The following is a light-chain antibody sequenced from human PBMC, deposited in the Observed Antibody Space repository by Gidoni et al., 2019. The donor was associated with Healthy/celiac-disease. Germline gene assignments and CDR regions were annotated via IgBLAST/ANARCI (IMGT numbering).Light chain of an antibody. J-gene: IGKJ1*01. CDR2: GAS. CDR1: QSVSSSY. Sequence: ESLLTHSPGTLSLSPGERATPSCRASQSVSSSYLAWYQQKPGKAPRLLIYGASSRATGIPDRFSGSGSGTDFTLTISRLEPEDFAVYYCQQYGSSLWTFGQGTKVEIK. CDR3: QQYGSSLWT. V-gene: IGKV3-20*01.